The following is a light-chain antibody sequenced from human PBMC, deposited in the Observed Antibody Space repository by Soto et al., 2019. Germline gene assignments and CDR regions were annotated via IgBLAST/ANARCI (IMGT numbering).Light chain of an antibody. V-gene: IGKV3-11*01. CDR3: QQRSNWPRT. J-gene: IGKJ1*01. CDR2: DAS. Sequence: EIVLTQSPATLSLSPGERATLSCRASQSVSSYLAWYQQQPGQAPRLLIYDASNRATGIPARFSGSRSGADFTLTISSLEPEDFAGYYCQQRSNWPRTLGQGNKVEIK. CDR1: QSVSSY.